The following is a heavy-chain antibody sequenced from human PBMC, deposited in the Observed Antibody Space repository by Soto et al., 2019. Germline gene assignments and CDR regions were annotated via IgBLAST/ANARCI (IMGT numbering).Heavy chain of an antibody. CDR3: ARGVGSSLFDY. CDR2: IYYSGST. Sequence: SETLSLTCTVSGGSISSYYWSWIRQPPGKGLEWIGYIYYSGSTNYNPSLKSRVTISVDTSKNQFSLKLSSVTAADTAVYYCARGVGSSLFDYWGQGTLVTVSS. CDR1: GGSISSYY. V-gene: IGHV4-59*01. D-gene: IGHD6-6*01. J-gene: IGHJ4*02.